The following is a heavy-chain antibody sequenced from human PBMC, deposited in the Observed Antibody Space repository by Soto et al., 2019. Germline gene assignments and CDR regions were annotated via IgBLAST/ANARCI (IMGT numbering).Heavy chain of an antibody. CDR3: AIWSNWNPLYYRGMDV. J-gene: IGHJ6*02. CDR1: GGAFTNYS. D-gene: IGHD1-20*01. Sequence: PGESLKISCKGSGGAFTNYSLNWVRHAPGQGLEWLGGIIPLHNTSNYSLKLLGRGSVTADISSNTVYMHLSGLTSDDTATYYCAIWSNWNPLYYRGMDVWGQGTTVTVSS. CDR2: IIPLHNTS. V-gene: IGHV1-69*08.